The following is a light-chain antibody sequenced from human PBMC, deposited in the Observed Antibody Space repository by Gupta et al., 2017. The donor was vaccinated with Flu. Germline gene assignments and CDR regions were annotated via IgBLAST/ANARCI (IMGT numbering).Light chain of an antibody. CDR3: QSCYSSNVV. Sequence: TGKTARITCSGDKLGDKYSCWHQQKPCQYPILVIYKDTKETAENPERFSGYNSGTTATLTIRGTQEMDEDDYECQSCYSSNVVFGGGTKLTVL. V-gene: IGLV3-1*01. CDR2: KDT. J-gene: IGLJ2*01. CDR1: KLGDKY.